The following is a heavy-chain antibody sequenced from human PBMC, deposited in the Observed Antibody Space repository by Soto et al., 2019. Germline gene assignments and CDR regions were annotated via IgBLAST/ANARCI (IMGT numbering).Heavy chain of an antibody. Sequence: EVQLLESGGGLVEPGGSRRLSCAASGFTFSSYTMSWVRQAPGKGLEWVSTISGSGSSTYSADSVKGRFTISRDNSTNTLYLQMTSLRVEDTAIYYGAKEWGIDYWGQGTLVTVSS. V-gene: IGHV3-23*01. D-gene: IGHD7-27*01. CDR3: AKEWGIDY. J-gene: IGHJ4*02. CDR1: GFTFSSYT. CDR2: ISGSGSST.